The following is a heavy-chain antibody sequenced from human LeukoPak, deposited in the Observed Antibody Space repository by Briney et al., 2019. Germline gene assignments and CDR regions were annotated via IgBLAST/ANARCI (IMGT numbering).Heavy chain of an antibody. CDR2: MNPNSGNT. V-gene: IGHV1-8*03. D-gene: IGHD1-7*01. J-gene: IGHJ5*02. Sequence: GASVKVSCKASGYTFTSYDINWVRQATGQGLEWMGWMNPNSGNTGYAQKFQGRVTITRNTSISTAYMELSSLRSEDTAVYYCASRPRYNWNWGNWFDPWGQGTLVTVSS. CDR1: GYTFTSYD. CDR3: ASRPRYNWNWGNWFDP.